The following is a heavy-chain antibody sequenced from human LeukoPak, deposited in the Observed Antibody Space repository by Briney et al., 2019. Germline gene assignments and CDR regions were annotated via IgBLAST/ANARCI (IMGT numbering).Heavy chain of an antibody. Sequence: SSQTPSLTCTVSGGSISSGGYYWSWIRQHPGKGLEWIGYIYYSGSTYYNPSLKSRVTISVDTSKNQFSLKLSSVTAADTAVYYCARASYYYYDSSGYPITYYFDYWSQGTLVTVSS. CDR2: IYYSGST. CDR3: ARASYYYYDSSGYPITYYFDY. V-gene: IGHV4-31*03. J-gene: IGHJ4*02. CDR1: GGSISSGGYY. D-gene: IGHD3-22*01.